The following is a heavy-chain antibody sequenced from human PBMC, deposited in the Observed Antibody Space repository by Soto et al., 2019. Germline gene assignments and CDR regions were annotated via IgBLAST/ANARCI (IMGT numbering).Heavy chain of an antibody. CDR1: GFTFTRYS. CDR3: ARESEDLTSNFDY. CDR2: ISSTTNYI. J-gene: IGHJ4*02. V-gene: IGHV3-21*01. Sequence: GGSLRLSCAASGFTFTRYSMNWVRQAPGKGLEWVSSISSTTNYIYYADSMKGRFTVSRDNAKNSVYLEMNSLSAEDTAVYYCARESEDLTSNFDYWGQGTLVTVS.